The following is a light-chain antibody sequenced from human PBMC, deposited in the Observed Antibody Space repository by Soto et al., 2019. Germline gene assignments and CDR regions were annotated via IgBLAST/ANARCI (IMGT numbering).Light chain of an antibody. V-gene: IGKV3-11*01. CDR1: QSVSRY. CDR3: QQRSNWPRT. CDR2: DAS. J-gene: IGKJ1*01. Sequence: EIVLTQAPGTLSLSPGERATLSCRASQSVSRYLAWYQQKPGQAPRLLIYDASNRATGIPARFSGSGSGTDFTLTTSSLEPEDFAVYYCQQRSNWPRTFGQGTKVDIK.